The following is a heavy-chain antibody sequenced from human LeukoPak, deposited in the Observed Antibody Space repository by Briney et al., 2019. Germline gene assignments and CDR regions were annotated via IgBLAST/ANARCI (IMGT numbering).Heavy chain of an antibody. CDR2: ISNSGTNR. V-gene: IGHV3-11*04. D-gene: IGHD6-13*01. J-gene: IGHJ4*02. CDR1: GFTLSDYY. Sequence: GGSLRLSCAASGFTLSDYYMSWIRQAPGRGLEWVSYISNSGTNRYYADSVKGRFTISSDNAKNSLYLQMNSLRAEDTAVYYCARDPYSSSWYVGEIDYWGQGTLVTVSS. CDR3: ARDPYSSSWYVGEIDY.